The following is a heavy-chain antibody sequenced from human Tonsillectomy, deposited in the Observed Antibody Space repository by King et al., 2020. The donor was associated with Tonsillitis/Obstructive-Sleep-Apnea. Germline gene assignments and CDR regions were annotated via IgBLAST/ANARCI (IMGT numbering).Heavy chain of an antibody. CDR2: INTNTGNP. Sequence: QLVQSGSELKKPGASVKVSYKASGYTFTNYAINWVRQAPGQGLEWMGWINTNTGNPTYAQGFTGRFVFSLDTSVNTAYLQISSLKAEDTAVYYCAGGLRLLDYWGQGTLATVSS. D-gene: IGHD3-16*01. CDR1: GYTFTNYA. CDR3: AGGLRLLDY. J-gene: IGHJ4*02. V-gene: IGHV7-4-1*02.